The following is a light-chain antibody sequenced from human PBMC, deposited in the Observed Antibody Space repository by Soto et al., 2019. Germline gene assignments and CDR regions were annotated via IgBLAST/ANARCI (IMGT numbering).Light chain of an antibody. Sequence: DIQMTQSPSSLSASVGDRVTITCRASQSISSYLNWYQQKPGKAPKLLIYAPSSLQSGVPSRFSGSGSATDFTLTISSLQPEDFATYYCQQSYSTPPTFGQGTKLEIK. CDR1: QSISSY. CDR3: QQSYSTPPT. J-gene: IGKJ2*01. V-gene: IGKV1-39*01. CDR2: APS.